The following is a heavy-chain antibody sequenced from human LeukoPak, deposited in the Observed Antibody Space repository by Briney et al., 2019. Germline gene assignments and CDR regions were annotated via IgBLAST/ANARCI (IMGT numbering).Heavy chain of an antibody. CDR3: AGGGTDFWSGYFDY. Sequence: SETLSLTCTVSGGSISSYFWSWIRQSPGKGLEWIGYIYDSGSTKYDPSLKSRVTISIDMSKNQFSLRLSSVTAADTAVYYCAGGGTDFWSGYFDYWGQGTLVTVSS. J-gene: IGHJ4*02. CDR2: IYDSGST. V-gene: IGHV4-59*01. CDR1: GGSISSYF. D-gene: IGHD3-3*01.